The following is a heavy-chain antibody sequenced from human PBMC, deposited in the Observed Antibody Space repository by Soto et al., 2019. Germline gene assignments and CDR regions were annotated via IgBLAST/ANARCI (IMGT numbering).Heavy chain of an antibody. J-gene: IGHJ3*02. Sequence: EVQLVQSGAEVKKPGESLKISCKGSGYSFTSYWIGWVRQMPGKGLEWMGIIYPGDSDTRYSPSFQSQVTISPDKSISTVYLQWTSLKAAATAMYYCARREMELEADAFDIWGQGTMVTVSS. V-gene: IGHV5-51*03. CDR3: ARREMELEADAFDI. CDR1: GYSFTSYW. CDR2: IYPGDSDT. D-gene: IGHD1-26*01.